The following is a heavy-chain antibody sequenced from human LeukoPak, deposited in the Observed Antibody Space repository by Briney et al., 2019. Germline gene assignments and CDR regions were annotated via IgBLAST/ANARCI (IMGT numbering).Heavy chain of an antibody. Sequence: GGSLRLSCAASGFTFSSYWMHWVRQAPGKGLVWVSRINSDGSSTSYADSVKGRFTISRDNAKNTLYLQMNSLRAEDTAVYYCARQGGGQLWYFDYWGQGTLVTVSS. J-gene: IGHJ4*02. CDR1: GFTFSSYW. D-gene: IGHD5-18*01. CDR3: ARQGGGQLWYFDY. CDR2: INSDGSST. V-gene: IGHV3-74*01.